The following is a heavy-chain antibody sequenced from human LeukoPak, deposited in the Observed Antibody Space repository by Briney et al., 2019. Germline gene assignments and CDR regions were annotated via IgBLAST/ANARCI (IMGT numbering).Heavy chain of an antibody. CDR2: ISAYNGNT. Sequence: ASVKVSCKASGYTFTSYGISWVRQAPGQGLEWMGWISAYNGNTNYAQKLQGRVTMTTDTSTSTAYMELRSLRSDDTAVYYCAATMVRGAHLYYGVDVWGQGTTVTVSS. D-gene: IGHD3-10*01. J-gene: IGHJ6*02. CDR3: AATMVRGAHLYYGVDV. V-gene: IGHV1-18*01. CDR1: GYTFTSYG.